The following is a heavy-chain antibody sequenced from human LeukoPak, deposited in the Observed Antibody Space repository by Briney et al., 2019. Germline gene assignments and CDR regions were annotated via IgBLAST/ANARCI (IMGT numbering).Heavy chain of an antibody. J-gene: IGHJ5*02. V-gene: IGHV3-66*04. CDR1: GFTVSSNY. D-gene: IGHD3-10*01. CDR3: ARQELLWFGP. Sequence: GGSLRLSCAASGFTVSSNYMSWVRQAPGKGLEWVSVIYSGGSTYYADTVKGRFTISRDNSKNTLYLQMNSLRAEDTAVYYCARQELLWFGPWGQGTLVTVSS. CDR2: IYSGGST.